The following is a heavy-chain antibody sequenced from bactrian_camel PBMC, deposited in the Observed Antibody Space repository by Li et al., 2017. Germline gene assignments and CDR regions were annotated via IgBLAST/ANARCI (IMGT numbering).Heavy chain of an antibody. CDR3: AHGRPICPQYCNAGLCGSD. Sequence: HVQLVESGGGLVQPGESLRLSCLASGITFSRHDMSWVRQAPGKEVEWVAGITSLPSLFRAASYADSVKGRFTISKDIPSNTLYLQMDGLKPEDTALYTCAHGRPICPQYCNAGLCGSDWGQGTQVTVS. CDR2: ITSLPSLFRAA. CDR1: GITFSRHD. D-gene: IGHD1*01. J-gene: IGHJ4*01. V-gene: IGHV3S6*01.